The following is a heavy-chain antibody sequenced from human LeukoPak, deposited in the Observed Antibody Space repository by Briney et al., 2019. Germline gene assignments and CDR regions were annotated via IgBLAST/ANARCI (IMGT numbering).Heavy chain of an antibody. D-gene: IGHD2-2*01. CDR1: GGSFSGYY. J-gene: IGHJ3*02. CDR3: ARDGYCSSTSCPPDAFDI. V-gene: IGHV4-34*01. Sequence: SETLSPTCAVYGGSFSGYYWSWIRQPPGKGLEWIGEINHSGSTNYNPSLKSRVTISVDTSKNQFSLKLSSVTAADTAVYYCARDGYCSSTSCPPDAFDIWGQGTMVTVSS. CDR2: INHSGST.